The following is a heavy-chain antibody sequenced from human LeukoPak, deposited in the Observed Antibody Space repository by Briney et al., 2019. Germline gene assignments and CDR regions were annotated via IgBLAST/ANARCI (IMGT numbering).Heavy chain of an antibody. J-gene: IGHJ6*03. D-gene: IGHD4-17*01. Sequence: SETLSLTCTVSGGSISNYYWSWIRQPPGKGLEWIGYIYYSGRTRYNPSLKSRVTISVDTSKNQFSLKLSSVTAADTAVYYCARRRGGDYGMYYYYYMDVWGKGTTVTVSS. V-gene: IGHV4-59*01. CDR3: ARRRGGDYGMYYYYYMDV. CDR1: GGSISNYY. CDR2: IYYSGRT.